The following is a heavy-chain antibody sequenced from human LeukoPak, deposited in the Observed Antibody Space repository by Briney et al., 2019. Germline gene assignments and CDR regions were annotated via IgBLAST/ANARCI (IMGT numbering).Heavy chain of an antibody. Sequence: GGSLRLSCAASGLTFSNYAMTWVRQAPGNGQEWVSGISAGSGSTYYADSVKGRFTISRDNSKNTLYLQMSSLRAEDTAIYYCAIHESSIPYWGQGTLVTVSS. CDR2: ISAGSGST. CDR1: GLTFSNYA. D-gene: IGHD1-26*01. V-gene: IGHV3-23*01. J-gene: IGHJ4*02. CDR3: AIHESSIPY.